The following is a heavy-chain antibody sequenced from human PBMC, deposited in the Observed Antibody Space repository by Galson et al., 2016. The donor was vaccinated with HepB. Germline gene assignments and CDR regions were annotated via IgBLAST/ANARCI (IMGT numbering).Heavy chain of an antibody. D-gene: IGHD6-13*01. CDR2: ISSRGDAI. V-gene: IGHV3-48*03. J-gene: IGHJ1*01. CDR1: GFTFGSYE. CDR3: ARNPHSTNWIGAEYFQY. Sequence: SLRLSCAASGFTFGSYEMNWFRQAPGKRLEWLSYISSRGDAIYYADSVKGRFTISRDNAKNSLYLQMNSLTAEDTAVYYCARNPHSTNWIGAEYFQYWGQGTLVTVSS.